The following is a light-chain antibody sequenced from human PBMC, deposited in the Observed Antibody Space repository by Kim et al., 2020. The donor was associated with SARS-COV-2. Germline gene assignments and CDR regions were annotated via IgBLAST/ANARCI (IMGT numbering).Light chain of an antibody. V-gene: IGLV2-8*01. CDR2: EVS. Sequence: GRSVTVSGTGTSGDVGGLNYVSWYQQHPGKAPKLMIYEVSKRPSGVPDRFSGSKSGNTASLTVSGLQAEDEADYYCSSYAGSNNLVFGGGTQLTVL. CDR3: SSYAGSNNLV. CDR1: SGDVGGLNY. J-gene: IGLJ2*01.